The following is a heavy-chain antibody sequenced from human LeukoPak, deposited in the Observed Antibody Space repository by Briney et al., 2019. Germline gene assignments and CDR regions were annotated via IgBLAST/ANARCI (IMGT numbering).Heavy chain of an antibody. J-gene: IGHJ4*02. Sequence: GGSLRLSCVASAFTFKTYTLNWVRQTPGKGLEWVSYISTAGNLINYADSVRGRFTISRGNAKNSLYLYMSSLTPEDTAVYYCARTVEGHFDSGGQGTLVTASS. CDR2: ISTAGNLI. CDR3: ARTVEGHFDS. CDR1: AFTFKTYT. V-gene: IGHV3-21*01. D-gene: IGHD5-24*01.